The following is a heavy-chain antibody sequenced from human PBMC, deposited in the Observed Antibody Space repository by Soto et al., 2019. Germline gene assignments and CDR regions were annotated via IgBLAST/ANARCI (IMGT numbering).Heavy chain of an antibody. CDR2: IIPIFGTA. V-gene: IGHV1-69*12. D-gene: IGHD3-3*01. Sequence: QVQLVQSGAEVKKPGSSVKVSCKASGGTFSSYAISWVRQAPGQGLEWMGGIIPIFGTANYAQKFQGRVTXXAXEXXSTAYMELSSLRSEDTAVYYCARGDDFWSGYWFDPWGQGTLVTVSS. CDR1: GGTFSSYA. J-gene: IGHJ5*02. CDR3: ARGDDFWSGYWFDP.